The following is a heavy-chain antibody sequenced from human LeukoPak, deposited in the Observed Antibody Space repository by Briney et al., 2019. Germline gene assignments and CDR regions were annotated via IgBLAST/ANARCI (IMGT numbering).Heavy chain of an antibody. D-gene: IGHD6-13*01. J-gene: IGHJ2*01. Sequence: GESLKISCKGSGYSFTTYWIGWVRQMPGKGLEWMGIIYPGDSDTRYSPSFQGQVTISADRSISTAYLQWSSLKASDTAIYYCARPMYSSSWYLSYWYFDLWGRGTLVTVSS. CDR3: ARPMYSSSWYLSYWYFDL. CDR2: IYPGDSDT. CDR1: GYSFTTYW. V-gene: IGHV5-51*01.